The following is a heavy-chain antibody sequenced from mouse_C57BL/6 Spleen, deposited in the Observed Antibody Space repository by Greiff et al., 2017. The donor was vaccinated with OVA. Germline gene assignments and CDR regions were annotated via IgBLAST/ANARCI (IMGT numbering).Heavy chain of an antibody. CDR1: GYTFTTYP. Sequence: VQLQQSGAELVKPGASVKMSCKASGYTFTTYPIEWMKQNHGKSLEWIGNFHPYNDDTKYNEKFKGKATLTVEKSSSTVYLELSRLTSDDSAVYYCARRGYYGRGPYWYFDVWGTGTTVTVSS. CDR3: ARRGYYGRGPYWYFDV. V-gene: IGHV1-47*01. D-gene: IGHD1-1*01. CDR2: FHPYNDDT. J-gene: IGHJ1*03.